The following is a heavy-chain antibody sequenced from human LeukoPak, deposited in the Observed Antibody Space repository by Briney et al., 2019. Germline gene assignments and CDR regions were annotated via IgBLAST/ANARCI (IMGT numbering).Heavy chain of an antibody. CDR3: AKGSREYCSGGSCYVSY. V-gene: IGHV3-23*01. Sequence: GGSLRLSCAASGFTFSSYAMSWVRQAPGKGLEWVSAISGSGDTSYYADSVKGRFTISRDNSKNTLYLQMNSLRAEDTAVYYCAKGSREYCSGGSCYVSYWGQGTLVTVSS. CDR1: GFTFSSYA. J-gene: IGHJ4*02. D-gene: IGHD2-15*01. CDR2: ISGSGDTS.